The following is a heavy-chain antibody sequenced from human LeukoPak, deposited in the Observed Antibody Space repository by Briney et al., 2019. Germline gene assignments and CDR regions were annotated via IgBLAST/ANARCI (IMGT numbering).Heavy chain of an antibody. CDR3: ARHRLNGCDFDY. D-gene: IGHD2-8*01. Sequence: PSETLSLTCGVYGGSFSDHYWSWIRQPPGKGLEWLGEINYSGRISYNPSLKSRVTMSVDTSENRFSLRLTSATAADTAVYYCARHRLNGCDFDYWAREPWSPSPQ. V-gene: IGHV4-34*01. CDR1: GGSFSDHY. J-gene: IGHJ4*02. CDR2: INYSGRI.